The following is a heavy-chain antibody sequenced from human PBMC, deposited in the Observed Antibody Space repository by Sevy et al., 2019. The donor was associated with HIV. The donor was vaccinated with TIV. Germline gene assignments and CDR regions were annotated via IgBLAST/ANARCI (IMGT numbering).Heavy chain of an antibody. D-gene: IGHD3-22*01. CDR1: GYTFTSFG. CDR2: LSVYNGKT. CDR3: ARRGAFDFDTSGFLSP. J-gene: IGHJ5*02. V-gene: IGHV1-18*01. Sequence: ASVKVSCKASGYTFTSFGISWVRQAPGQGLEWVGWLSVYNGKTNYAQKLQGRVTMTTDTSTSTAYMELKSLRSDDTAVYYCARRGAFDFDTSGFLSPWGQRTLVTVSS.